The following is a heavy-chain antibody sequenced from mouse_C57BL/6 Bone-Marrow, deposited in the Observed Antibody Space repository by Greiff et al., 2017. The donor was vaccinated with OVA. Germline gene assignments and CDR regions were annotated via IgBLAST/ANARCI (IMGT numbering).Heavy chain of an antibody. D-gene: IGHD1-1*01. V-gene: IGHV3-1*01. CDR1: GYSITSGYD. CDR3: ARGLRFYYFDY. Sequence: EVHLVESGPGLVKPSQSLSLTCTVTGYSITSGYDWHWIRHFPGNKLEWMGYISYSGSTNYNPSLKSRISITHDTSKNHFFLKLNSVTTEDTATYYCARGLRFYYFDYWGQGTTLTVSS. J-gene: IGHJ2*01. CDR2: ISYSGST.